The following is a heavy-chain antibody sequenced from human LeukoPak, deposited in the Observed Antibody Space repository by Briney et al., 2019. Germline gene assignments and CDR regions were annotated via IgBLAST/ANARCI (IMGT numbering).Heavy chain of an antibody. J-gene: IGHJ3*02. Sequence: TPSETLSLTCSVSDGSISSYYWSRIRQPPGKGLEWIGYLYYGGSTNSNPSLKSRVTMSVDTSKNQFSLKLRSVTAADTAVYFCARGGLGTSNAFDIWGQGTMVTVSS. CDR1: DGSISSYY. CDR3: ARGGLGTSNAFDI. CDR2: LYYGGST. V-gene: IGHV4-59*01. D-gene: IGHD3-16*01.